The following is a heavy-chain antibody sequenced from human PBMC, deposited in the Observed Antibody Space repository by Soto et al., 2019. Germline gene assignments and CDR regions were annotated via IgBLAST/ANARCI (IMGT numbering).Heavy chain of an antibody. CDR1: GYTFTGYY. CDR3: AREGGDSGSYYFDY. Sequence: GASVKVSCKASGYTFTGYYMHWVRQAPGQGLEWMGWINPNSGGTNYAQKFQGWVTMTRDTSISTAYMELSRLRSDDTAVYYCAREGGDSGSYYFDYWGQGTLVTVSS. J-gene: IGHJ4*02. V-gene: IGHV1-2*04. D-gene: IGHD1-26*01. CDR2: INPNSGGT.